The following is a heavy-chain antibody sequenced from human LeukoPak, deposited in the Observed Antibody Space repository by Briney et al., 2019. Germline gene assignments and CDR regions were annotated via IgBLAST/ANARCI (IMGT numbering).Heavy chain of an antibody. V-gene: IGHV1-2*06. CDR1: GYTFIDHY. CDR2: ISPNSGVT. Sequence: ASVKVSCKASGYTFIDHYMHWVRQVPGQGLEWMGRISPNSGVTSYTEKLQGTVTMTRHTSINTAYMEMNRLTFDDRALYYCARGREGYRLGAADPWGQGTRVIV. CDR3: ARGREGYRLGAADP. D-gene: IGHD3-16*02. J-gene: IGHJ5*02.